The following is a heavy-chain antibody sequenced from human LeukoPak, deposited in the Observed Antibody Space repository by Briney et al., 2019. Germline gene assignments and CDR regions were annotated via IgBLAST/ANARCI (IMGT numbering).Heavy chain of an antibody. J-gene: IGHJ6*02. Sequence: ASVKVPCKASGYTFTTYAINWVRQAPGQGLEYMGWIRTNTGSPTYAQGFTGRFVFSLDTSVSTAYLQISSLKAEDTAVYYCARDLYYDFWSGYYTGPYYYYGMDVWGQGTTVTVSS. D-gene: IGHD3-3*01. V-gene: IGHV7-4-1*02. CDR2: IRTNTGSP. CDR1: GYTFTTYA. CDR3: ARDLYYDFWSGYYTGPYYYYGMDV.